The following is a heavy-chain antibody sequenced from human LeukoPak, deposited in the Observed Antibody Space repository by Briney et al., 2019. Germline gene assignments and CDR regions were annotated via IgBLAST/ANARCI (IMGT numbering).Heavy chain of an antibody. J-gene: IGHJ4*02. D-gene: IGHD2-15*01. Sequence: GGSLRLSCAASGFTFSSYAMSWVRQAPGKGLEWVTGISGGGGSTDYADSVKGRFTISRDNSKNTVYLQMNSLRVEDTAVYYCVKGPRGLLATLWEFDYWGQGSLVIVSS. CDR3: VKGPRGLLATLWEFDY. CDR1: GFTFSSYA. V-gene: IGHV3-23*01. CDR2: ISGGGGST.